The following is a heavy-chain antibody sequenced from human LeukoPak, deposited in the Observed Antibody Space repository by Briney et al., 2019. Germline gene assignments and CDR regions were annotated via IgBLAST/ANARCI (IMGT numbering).Heavy chain of an antibody. CDR2: IWYDGSNE. D-gene: IGHD4-17*01. Sequence: GRSLRLSCAASGFTFSRYGMHWVRQAPGKGLEWVTVIWYDGSNENYADFLKGRFTISRDNSKNTLYLQMNSLRAEDTAVYYCVRNTVTDDGFDIWGQGTMVTLSP. V-gene: IGHV3-33*01. CDR1: GFTFSRYG. J-gene: IGHJ3*02. CDR3: VRNTVTDDGFDI.